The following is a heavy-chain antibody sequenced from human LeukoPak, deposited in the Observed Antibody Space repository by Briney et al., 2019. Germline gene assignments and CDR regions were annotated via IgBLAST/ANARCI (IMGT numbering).Heavy chain of an antibody. D-gene: IGHD4-17*01. CDR3: AKDRHDYGDYIDAFDI. J-gene: IGHJ3*02. CDR1: GFTFSSYG. V-gene: IGHV3-30*12. Sequence: GGSLRLSCAASGFTFSSYGMHWVRQAPGKGLEWEAVISYDGSNKYYADSVKGRFTISRDNSKNTLYLQMNSLRAEDTAVYYCAKDRHDYGDYIDAFDIWGQGTMVTVSS. CDR2: ISYDGSNK.